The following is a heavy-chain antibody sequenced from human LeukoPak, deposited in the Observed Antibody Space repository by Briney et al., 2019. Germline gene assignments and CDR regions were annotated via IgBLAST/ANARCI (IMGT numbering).Heavy chain of an antibody. J-gene: IGHJ4*02. CDR1: GGSINSGTFY. CDR2: IHPTGSS. V-gene: IGHV4-31*03. D-gene: IGHD3-16*01. CDR3: TRGTDAYKTGF. Sequence: PSQTLSLTCSVSGGSINSGTFYWTWIRQHSGWGLEWVGHIHPTGSSSYNPSLQSRVAMSLDTSNNQFSLNLSSVTAADTAVYYCTRGTDAYKTGFWGQGALVTASS.